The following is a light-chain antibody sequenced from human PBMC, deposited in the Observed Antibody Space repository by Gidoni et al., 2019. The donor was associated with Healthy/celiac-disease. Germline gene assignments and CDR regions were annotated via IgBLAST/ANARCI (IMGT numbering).Light chain of an antibody. Sequence: DLQMPQSPSSLSASVGDRVTITCRASQSISSYLNWYQQKPGKAPKLLIYAASSVQSGVPSRFSGSGSGTDFTLTISSLQPEDFATYYCQQSYSTPRTFGQGTKVEIK. J-gene: IGKJ1*01. CDR2: AAS. CDR1: QSISSY. V-gene: IGKV1-39*01. CDR3: QQSYSTPRT.